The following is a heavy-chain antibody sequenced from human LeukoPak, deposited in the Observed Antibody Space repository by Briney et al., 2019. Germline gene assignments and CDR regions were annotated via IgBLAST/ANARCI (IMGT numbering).Heavy chain of an antibody. CDR1: GFSFSGSA. D-gene: IGHD2-21*02. CDR3: TAGSPCRGDCYRYLDY. V-gene: IGHV3-73*01. CDR2: IRSKDNKYAT. Sequence: GGSLRLSCAVSGFSFSGSAIPWVRQASGKGLEWVARIRSKDNKYATAYGESVKGRFTISRDDSKSTAYLQMNSLKVGDTAIYYCTAGSPCRGDCYRYLDYWGQGSLVTVSS. J-gene: IGHJ4*02.